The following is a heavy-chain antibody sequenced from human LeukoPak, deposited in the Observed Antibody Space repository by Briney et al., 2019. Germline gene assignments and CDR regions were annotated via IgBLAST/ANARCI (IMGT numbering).Heavy chain of an antibody. D-gene: IGHD1-26*01. CDR2: IKQDGSEK. V-gene: IGHV3-7*02. CDR1: GFTFSSHW. Sequence: GGSLRLSCAGSGFTFSSHWMSWVRQAPGKGLQWVASIKQDGSEKHYVDSVRGRFTISRDNSKNTLYLQMNGLRAGDAAVYYCATIGDRRSGELYRIDYWGQGTLVTVSS. CDR3: ATIGDRRSGELYRIDY. J-gene: IGHJ4*02.